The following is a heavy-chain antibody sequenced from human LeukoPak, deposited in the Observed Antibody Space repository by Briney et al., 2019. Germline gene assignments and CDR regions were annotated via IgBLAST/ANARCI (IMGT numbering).Heavy chain of an antibody. CDR1: GYTFTGYY. CDR2: INPNSGGT. V-gene: IGHV1-2*02. D-gene: IGHD3-3*01. Sequence: ASVKVSCKASGYTFTGYYMHWVRQAPGQGLEWMGWINPNSGGTNYAQKFQGRVTMTRDTSISTAYMELSRLRSDDTAVYYCARDLKGQKYYDFWSGYFTTEWFDPWGQGTLVTVSS. CDR3: ARDLKGQKYYDFWSGYFTTEWFDP. J-gene: IGHJ5*02.